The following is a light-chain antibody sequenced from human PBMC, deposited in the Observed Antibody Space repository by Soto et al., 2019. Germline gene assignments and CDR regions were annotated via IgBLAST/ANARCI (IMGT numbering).Light chain of an antibody. CDR1: SSDVGGYYY. V-gene: IGLV2-8*01. CDR2: EVT. Sequence: QSVLTQPPSASGSPGQSVTISCTGTSSDVGGYYYVSWYQQHPGKAPKLMIYEVTIRPSGVSDRFSGSKSGNTASLTVSGLQAEDEADYYCSSYTGGNPSYVFGTGTKVTVL. J-gene: IGLJ1*01. CDR3: SSYTGGNPSYV.